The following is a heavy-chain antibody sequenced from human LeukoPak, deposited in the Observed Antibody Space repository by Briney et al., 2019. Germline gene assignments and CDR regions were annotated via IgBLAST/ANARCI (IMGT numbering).Heavy chain of an antibody. J-gene: IGHJ6*03. D-gene: IGHD2-2*01. CDR2: ISGSGGST. CDR3: GSGGYCSSTSCPPPYYCYMDV. Sequence: PGGSLRLSCAASGFTFSSYAMSWVRQAPGKGLEWVSAISGSGGSTYYADSVKGRFTISRDNSKNTLYLQMNSLRAEDTAVYYCGSGGYCSSTSCPPPYYCYMDVWGKGTTVTVSS. CDR1: GFTFSSYA. V-gene: IGHV3-23*01.